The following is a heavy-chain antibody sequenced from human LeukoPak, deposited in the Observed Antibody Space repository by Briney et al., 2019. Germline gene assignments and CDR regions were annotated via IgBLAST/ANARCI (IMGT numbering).Heavy chain of an antibody. V-gene: IGHV3-7*01. CDR2: IKQDGSEK. J-gene: IGHJ6*03. Sequence: GGSLRLSCAASGFIFSKYTMSWVRQAPGKGLEWVANIKQDGSEKYYVDSVKGRFTISRDNAKNSLYLQMNSLRAEDTAVYYCARDQTKWEPLRRRDYYYMDVWGKGTTVTVSS. CDR3: ARDQTKWEPLRRRDYYYMDV. CDR1: GFIFSKYT. D-gene: IGHD1-26*01.